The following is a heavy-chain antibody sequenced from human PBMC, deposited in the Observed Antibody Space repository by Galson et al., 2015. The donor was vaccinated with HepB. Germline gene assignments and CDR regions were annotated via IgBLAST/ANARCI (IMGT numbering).Heavy chain of an antibody. CDR1: GFTVSSNY. CDR2: IYSGGST. D-gene: IGHD6-13*01. Sequence: SLRLSCAASGFTVSSNYMSWVRQAPGKGLEWVSVIYSGGSTYYADSVKGRFTISRDNSKNTLYLQMNSLRAEDTAVYYCASPVYSSSWYYYGMDVWGQGTTVTVSS. CDR3: ASPVYSSSWYYYGMDV. J-gene: IGHJ6*02. V-gene: IGHV3-66*01.